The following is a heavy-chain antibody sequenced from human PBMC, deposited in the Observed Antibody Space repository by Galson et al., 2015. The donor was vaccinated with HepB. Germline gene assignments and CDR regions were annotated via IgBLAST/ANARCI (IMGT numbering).Heavy chain of an antibody. Sequence: SLRLSCAASGFTFSSYAMSWVRQAPGKGLEWVSAISGSGGSTYYADSVKGRFTISRDNSKNTLYLQMNSLRAEDTAVYYCAKVGRELLGGPYYFDYWGQGTLVTVSS. V-gene: IGHV3-23*01. CDR2: ISGSGGST. CDR3: AKVGRELLGGPYYFDY. J-gene: IGHJ4*02. CDR1: GFTFSSYA. D-gene: IGHD1-26*01.